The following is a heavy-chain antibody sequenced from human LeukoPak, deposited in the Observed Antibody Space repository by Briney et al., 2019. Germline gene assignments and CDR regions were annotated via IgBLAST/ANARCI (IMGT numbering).Heavy chain of an antibody. CDR2: IKQDGSEK. CDR3: ARDPMTTDSRFDY. J-gene: IGHJ4*02. D-gene: IGHD4-17*01. CDR1: GFTFSSYW. Sequence: PGGSLRLSCAASGFTFSSYWMSWVRQAPGKGLEWVANIKQDGSEKYYVDSVKGRFTISRDYAKNSLYLQMNSLRAEDTAVYYCARDPMTTDSRFDYWGQGTLVTVSS. V-gene: IGHV3-7*01.